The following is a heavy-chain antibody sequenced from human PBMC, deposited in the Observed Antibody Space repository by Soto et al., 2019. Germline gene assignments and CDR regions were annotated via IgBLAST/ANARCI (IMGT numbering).Heavy chain of an antibody. V-gene: IGHV3-30*18. CDR3: AKDGNGDLNYYYYGMDV. CDR2: ISYDGNNK. Sequence: QVQLVESGGGVVQPGRSLTLSCAASGFTFRSYGMHWVRQAPGKGLEWVAVISYDGNNKHYGDSVKGRFTISRDNSKNTLYLQINSLRAEDTAVYYCAKDGNGDLNYYYYGMDVGGQGTTVTVSS. CDR1: GFTFRSYG. J-gene: IGHJ6*02. D-gene: IGHD4-17*01.